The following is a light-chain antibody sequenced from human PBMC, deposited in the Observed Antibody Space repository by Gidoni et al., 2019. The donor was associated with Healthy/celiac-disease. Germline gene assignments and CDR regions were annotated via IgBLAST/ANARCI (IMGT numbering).Light chain of an antibody. CDR3: QAWDSSTAV. J-gene: IGLJ7*01. CDR1: KLGDKY. V-gene: IGLV3-1*01. CDR2: QDT. Sequence: SYDLTQPHSVSVFPGQTASITCSGDKLGDKYACWFQQKPGQSPVLVIYQDTKRPSGIPERFSGSNSGNTATLTISGTQAMDEADYYCQAWDSSTAVFGGGTQLTVL.